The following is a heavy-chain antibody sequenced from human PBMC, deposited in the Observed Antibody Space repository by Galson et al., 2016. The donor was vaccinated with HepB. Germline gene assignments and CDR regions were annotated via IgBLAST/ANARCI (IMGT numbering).Heavy chain of an antibody. CDR3: ARVIIMVRGILKQRDYYGMDV. J-gene: IGHJ6*02. D-gene: IGHD3-10*01. Sequence: SLRLSCAAPGFTFSTYGMSWVRQAPGKGLEWVSVISGSGGSTYYADSVKGRFTISRDNSKNTLYLQMNSLRAEDTAVYYCARVIIMVRGILKQRDYYGMDVWGQGTTVTVSS. CDR2: ISGSGGST. CDR1: GFTFSTYG. V-gene: IGHV3-23*01.